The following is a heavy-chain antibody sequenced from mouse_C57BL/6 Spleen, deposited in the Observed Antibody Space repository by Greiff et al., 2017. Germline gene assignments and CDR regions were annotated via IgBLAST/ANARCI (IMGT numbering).Heavy chain of an antibody. D-gene: IGHD2-2*01. CDR1: GYSITSGYY. CDR2: ISYDGSN. V-gene: IGHV3-6*01. CDR3: AREVVTGYYYAMDY. J-gene: IGHJ4*01. Sequence: ESGPGLVKPSQSLSLTCSVTGYSITSGYYWNWIRQFPGNKLEWMGYISYDGSNNYNPSLKNRISITRDTSKNQFFLKLNSVTTEDTATYYCAREVVTGYYYAMDYWGQGTSVTVSS.